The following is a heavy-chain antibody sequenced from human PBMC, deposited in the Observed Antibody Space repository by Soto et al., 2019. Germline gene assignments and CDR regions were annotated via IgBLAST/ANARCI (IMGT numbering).Heavy chain of an antibody. CDR3: VRGFGSAVYASHFDY. V-gene: IGHV3-33*01. J-gene: IGHJ4*02. CDR2: TRYHGREE. CDR1: GFNFNIYG. D-gene: IGHD3-10*01. Sequence: QVQLVESGGGVVQPGTSLRLSCAASGFNFNIYGIHWVRQAPGKGLEYVAGTRYHGREEYYADSVRGGFTISRYNYPSLLSLQMNSLRAADTAIYYCVRGFGSAVYASHFDYWGQGTAVTVSS.